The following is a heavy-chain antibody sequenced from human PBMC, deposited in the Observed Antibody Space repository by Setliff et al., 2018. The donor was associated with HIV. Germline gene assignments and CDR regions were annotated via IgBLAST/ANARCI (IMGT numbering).Heavy chain of an antibody. J-gene: IGHJ4*02. D-gene: IGHD7-27*01. CDR2: LIPVFRTT. V-gene: IGHV1-69*06. Sequence: SVKVSCKASGGTFSTYSMNWVRQAPGQGLEWMGGLIPVFRTTNYAQKFQGRVTVTADISTSTAYMELRSLRSDDTAVYYCARDKTGDLWYFDSWGQGTLVTVSS. CDR3: ARDKTGDLWYFDS. CDR1: GGTFSTYS.